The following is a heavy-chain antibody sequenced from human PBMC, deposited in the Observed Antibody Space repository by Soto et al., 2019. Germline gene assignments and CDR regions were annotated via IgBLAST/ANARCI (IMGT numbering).Heavy chain of an antibody. CDR2: INAGNGNT. CDR1: GYTFTSYA. D-gene: IGHD3-3*01. Sequence: ASVKVSCKASGYTFTSYAMHWVRQAPGQRLEWMGWINAGNGNTKYSQKFQGRVTITRDTSASTAYMELSSLRSEDTAVYYCARDWSRGYYYYMDVWGKGTTVTV. J-gene: IGHJ6*03. CDR3: ARDWSRGYYYYMDV. V-gene: IGHV1-3*01.